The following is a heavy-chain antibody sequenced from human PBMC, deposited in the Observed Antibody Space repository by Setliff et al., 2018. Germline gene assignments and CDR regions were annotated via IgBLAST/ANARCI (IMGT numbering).Heavy chain of an antibody. CDR1: GGSISGFA. J-gene: IGHJ4*02. CDR3: ARIWGYGDFSFDY. Sequence: SETLSLTCTVSGGSISGFAWNWIRQFPGKRLEWIGEISSSGGTLYTPSLRSRVSMSVDTSRNQFSLNLTSMTAADTAVYYCARIWGYGDFSFDYWGQGTLVTVSS. V-gene: IGHV4-59*01. D-gene: IGHD4-17*01. CDR2: ISSSGGT.